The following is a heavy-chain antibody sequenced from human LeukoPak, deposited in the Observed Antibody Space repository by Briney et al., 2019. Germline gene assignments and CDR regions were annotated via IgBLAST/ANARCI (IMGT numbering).Heavy chain of an antibody. CDR2: IIGNSKMI. J-gene: IGHJ4*02. CDR3: VKDRIPDGYYSVDY. V-gene: IGHV3-23*01. CDR1: GFSFSIFA. D-gene: IGHD3-3*01. Sequence: GGSLRLSCEASGFSFSIFAINWVRQAPGKGLEWVALIIGNSKMIEYADSVKGRFTISRDNSRSTVYLQMNSLRVEDTAVYYCVKDRIPDGYYSVDYWGQGTLVTVSS.